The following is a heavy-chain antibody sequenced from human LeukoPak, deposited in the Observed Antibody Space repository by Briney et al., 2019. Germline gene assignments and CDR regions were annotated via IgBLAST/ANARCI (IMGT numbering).Heavy chain of an antibody. V-gene: IGHV3-48*03. D-gene: IGHD6-13*01. J-gene: IGHJ4*02. CDR1: GFTFSSYE. CDR2: ISSSGSTT. Sequence: GGSLRLSCAASGFTFSSYEMNWVRQAPGKGLEWISYISSSGSTTYYADSVKGRFTISRDNAKNSLYLQMNSLRAEDTAVYYCARASSWYPVDYWGQGTLVTVSS. CDR3: ARASSWYPVDY.